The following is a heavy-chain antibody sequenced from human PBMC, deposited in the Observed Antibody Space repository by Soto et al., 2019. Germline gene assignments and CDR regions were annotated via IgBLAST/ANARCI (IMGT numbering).Heavy chain of an antibody. Sequence: ASVKVSCKASGYTFTSYGISWVRPAPGQGLEWMGWISAYNGNTNYAQKLQGRVTMTTDTSTSTAYMELRSLRSDDTAVYYCARDQVVTGYYYGMDVWGQGTTVTVSS. CDR3: ARDQVVTGYYYGMDV. D-gene: IGHD2-21*02. V-gene: IGHV1-18*01. CDR2: ISAYNGNT. CDR1: GYTFTSYG. J-gene: IGHJ6*02.